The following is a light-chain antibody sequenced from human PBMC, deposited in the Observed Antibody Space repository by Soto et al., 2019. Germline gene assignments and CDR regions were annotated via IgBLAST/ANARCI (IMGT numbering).Light chain of an antibody. CDR1: SSNIENNY. CDR2: DNN. Sequence: QSVLTQPPSVSAAPGQKVTISCSGSSSNIENNYVSWYQKLPGTAPKLLIYDNNKRPSGIPDRFSGSKSGTSATLGITGLQTGDEADYYCATWDSGLRVVFGGGTKVTVL. CDR3: ATWDSGLRVV. V-gene: IGLV1-51*01. J-gene: IGLJ2*01.